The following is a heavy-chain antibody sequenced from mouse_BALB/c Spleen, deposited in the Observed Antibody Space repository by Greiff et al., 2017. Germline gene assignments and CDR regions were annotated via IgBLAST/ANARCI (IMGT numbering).Heavy chain of an antibody. D-gene: IGHD2-3*01. CDR2: IWAGGST. V-gene: IGHV2-9*02. CDR1: GFSLTSYG. J-gene: IGHJ4*01. CDR3: ARDTRWLLGAMDY. Sequence: QVQLKESGPGLVAPSQSLSITCTVSGFSLTSYGVHWVRQPPGKGLEWLGVIWAGGSTNYNSALMSRLSISKDNSKSQVFLKMNSLQTDDTAMYYCARDTRWLLGAMDYWGQGTSVTVSS.